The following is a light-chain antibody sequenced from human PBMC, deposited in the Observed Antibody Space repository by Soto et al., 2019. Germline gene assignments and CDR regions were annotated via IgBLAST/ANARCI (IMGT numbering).Light chain of an antibody. V-gene: IGKV1-5*01. CDR1: HSISSW. J-gene: IGKJ1*01. CDR2: DAS. CDR3: QQYNSYSAEWT. Sequence: DIQMTQSPSTLSASVGDRVTITCRASHSISSWLAWYQQKPGKAPKLLIYDASSLESGVPSRFSGSGSGTEFTLTVSSLQPDDFATYYCQQYNSYSAEWTVGQGTKVEIK.